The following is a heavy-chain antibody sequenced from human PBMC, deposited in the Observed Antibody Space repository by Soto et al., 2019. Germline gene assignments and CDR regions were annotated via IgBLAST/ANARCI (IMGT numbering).Heavy chain of an antibody. CDR2: VNPILSMS. J-gene: IGHJ4*02. D-gene: IGHD3-10*01. V-gene: IGHV1-69*02. CDR3: ARSYGSGYRAFDY. CDR1: GDTFNFYS. Sequence: QVQLVQSGAEVKRPGSSVKVSCKASGDTFNFYSINWVRQAPGVGLEWVGRVNPILSMSNYAQRFQGRVTMTADKSTSTADMELRSLRSEDTAIYYCARSYGSGYRAFDYWGQGALVTVSS.